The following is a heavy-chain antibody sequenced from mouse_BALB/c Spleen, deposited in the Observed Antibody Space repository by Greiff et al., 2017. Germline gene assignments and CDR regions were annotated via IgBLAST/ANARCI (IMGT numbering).Heavy chain of an antibody. CDR3: ARDPSYYYGSSYNWYFDV. Sequence: VKLMESGPGLVAPSQSLSITCTVSGFSLTGYGVNWVRQPPGKGLEWLGMIWGDGSTDYNSALKSRLSISKDNSKSQVFLKMNSLQTDDTARYYCARDPSYYYGSSYNWYFDVWGAGTTVTVSS. CDR2: IWGDGST. CDR1: GFSLTGYG. V-gene: IGHV2-6-7*01. D-gene: IGHD1-1*01. J-gene: IGHJ1*01.